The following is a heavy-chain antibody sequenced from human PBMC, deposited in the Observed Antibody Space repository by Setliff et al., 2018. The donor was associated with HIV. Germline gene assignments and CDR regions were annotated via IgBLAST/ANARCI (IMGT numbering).Heavy chain of an antibody. J-gene: IGHJ5*02. Sequence: PSETLSLTCTVSGGSISSNNYYWGWIRQPPGKGLEYIGSIYHSGSTYYNPSLKSRVTISVDTSKNQFSLKLSSVTAADAAVYYCASRVYYYDSSGYLREEGFDPWGQGTLVTVSS. D-gene: IGHD3-22*01. CDR3: ASRVYYYDSSGYLREEGFDP. CDR1: GGSISSNNYY. CDR2: IYHSGST. V-gene: IGHV4-39*01.